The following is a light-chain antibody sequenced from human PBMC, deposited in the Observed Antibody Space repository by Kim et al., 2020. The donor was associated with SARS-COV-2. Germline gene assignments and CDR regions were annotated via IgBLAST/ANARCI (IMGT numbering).Light chain of an antibody. CDR2: SNN. CDR1: SSNIGSNT. V-gene: IGLV1-44*01. CDR3: AAWDDSLNGPV. J-gene: IGLJ2*01. Sequence: SVLTQQPSASGTPGQRVTISCSGSSSNIGSNTVNWYQQLPGTAPKLLIYSNNQRPSGVPDRFSGSKSGTSASLAISGLQSEDEADYYCAAWDDSLNGPVFGGGTQLTVL.